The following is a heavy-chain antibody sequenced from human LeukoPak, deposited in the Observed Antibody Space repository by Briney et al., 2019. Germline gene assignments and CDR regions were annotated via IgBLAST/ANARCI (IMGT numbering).Heavy chain of an antibody. CDR2: ISSSSSTI. CDR3: AAELHSSGYYGNDY. V-gene: IGHV3-48*02. J-gene: IGHJ4*02. CDR1: GFTFSSYS. Sequence: GGSLRLSCAASGFTFSSYSMNWVRQAPGKGLEWVSYISSSSSTIYYADSVKGRFTISRDNAKNSLYLQMNSLRDEDTAVYYCAAELHSSGYYGNDYWGQGTLVTVSS. D-gene: IGHD3-22*01.